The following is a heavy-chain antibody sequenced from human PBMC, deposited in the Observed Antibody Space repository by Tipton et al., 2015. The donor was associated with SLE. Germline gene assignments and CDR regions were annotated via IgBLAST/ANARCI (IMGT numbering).Heavy chain of an antibody. Sequence: SLRLSCAASGFTFSSYWMSWVRQAPGKGLEWVSYISSSGSPIYYADSVKGRFTISRDNAKNSLDLQMNSLRAEDTAVYCCAREKPVPAGLSDWFDPWGQRTLVTVSS. J-gene: IGHJ5*02. CDR3: AREKPVPAGLSDWFDP. CDR1: GFTFSSYW. D-gene: IGHD2-2*01. V-gene: IGHV3-48*01. CDR2: ISSSGSPI.